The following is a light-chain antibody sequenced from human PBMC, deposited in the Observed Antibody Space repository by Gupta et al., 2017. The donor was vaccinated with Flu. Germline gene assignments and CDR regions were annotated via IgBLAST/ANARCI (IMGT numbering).Light chain of an antibody. CDR2: KDT. Sequence: SSALTQPPSVSFSPRQTAKITCAGDSLPKEDSFWYQQKPGQAPTLLIYKDTQRPSGLPDLFSGSSSGKTVTLTIGGVQAEDEADYFCQSADTTDTFVVFGGGTKLTVL. CDR3: QSADTTDTFVV. V-gene: IGLV3-25*02. J-gene: IGLJ2*01. CDR1: SLPKED.